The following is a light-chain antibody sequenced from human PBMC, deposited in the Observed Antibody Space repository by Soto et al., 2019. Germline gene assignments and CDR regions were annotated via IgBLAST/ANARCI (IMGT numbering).Light chain of an antibody. Sequence: QSALAQPPSASGSPGQSVTISCTGTSSDVGGYQYVSWYQQYPGKAPKLMIYAVNKRPSGVPDRFSGSRSGNTASLTVSGLQAEDEADYYCSSYAGSNNYVLGNGTKVT. CDR3: SSYAGSNNYV. J-gene: IGLJ1*01. V-gene: IGLV2-8*01. CDR2: AVN. CDR1: SSDVGGYQY.